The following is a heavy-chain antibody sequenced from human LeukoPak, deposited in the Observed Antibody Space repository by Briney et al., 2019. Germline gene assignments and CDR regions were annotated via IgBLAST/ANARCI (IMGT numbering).Heavy chain of an antibody. CDR1: GFTFSSYS. V-gene: IGHV3-21*01. J-gene: IGHJ4*02. CDR3: ASHMTTVTDFDY. CDR2: ISSSSSYI. D-gene: IGHD4-11*01. Sequence: GGSLRLSCAASGFTFSSYSMNWVRQAPGKGLEWVSSISSSSSYIYYADSVKGRFTISRDNAKNSPYLQMNSLRAEDTAVYYCASHMTTVTDFDYWGQGTLVTVSS.